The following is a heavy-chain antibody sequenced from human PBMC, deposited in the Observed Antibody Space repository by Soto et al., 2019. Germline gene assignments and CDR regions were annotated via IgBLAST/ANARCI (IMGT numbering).Heavy chain of an antibody. Sequence: GGSLRLSCAASGFTFSNAWMNWVRQAPGKGLEWVGRIKSKTDGGTTDYAAPVKGRFTISRDDSKNTLYLQMNSLKTEDTAVYYCTAQLLWFGELLGRGEANYGMDVWGQGTTVTVSS. D-gene: IGHD3-10*01. CDR2: IKSKTDGGTT. J-gene: IGHJ6*02. CDR1: GFTFSNAW. V-gene: IGHV3-15*07. CDR3: TAQLLWFGELLGRGEANYGMDV.